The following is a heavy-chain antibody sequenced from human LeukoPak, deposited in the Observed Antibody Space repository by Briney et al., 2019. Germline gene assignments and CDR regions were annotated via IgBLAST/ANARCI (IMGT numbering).Heavy chain of an antibody. Sequence: SETLSLTCTVSGVSISSQYWSWVRQAPGKGLEWVGYIYDSESTNYNPSLKSRVTISVDTSKNQFSLKVSSVTAADTAVYYCARSRGNYYYYYMDVWGKGTTVTVSS. V-gene: IGHV4-59*11. D-gene: IGHD1-14*01. CDR3: ARSRGNYYYYYMDV. J-gene: IGHJ6*03. CDR2: IYDSEST. CDR1: GVSISSQY.